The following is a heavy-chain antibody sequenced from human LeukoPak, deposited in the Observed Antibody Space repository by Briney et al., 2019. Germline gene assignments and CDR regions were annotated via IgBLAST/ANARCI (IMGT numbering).Heavy chain of an antibody. J-gene: IGHJ4*01. CDR1: GFTFSSYA. CDR2: VSGTTGNT. V-gene: IGHV3-23*01. Sequence: PGGPLRLSCAASGFTFSSYAMFWVRQAPGQGLAWVSAVSGTTGNTYYADSVKGRFTISRDNSKDTLYLQMNSLRADDTAIYYCAKDAGAASPLGLFDYWGQGTLATVSS. CDR3: AKDAGAASPLGLFDY. D-gene: IGHD6-13*01.